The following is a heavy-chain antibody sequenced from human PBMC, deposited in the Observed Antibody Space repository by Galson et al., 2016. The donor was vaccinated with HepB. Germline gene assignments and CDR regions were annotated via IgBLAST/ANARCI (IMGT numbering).Heavy chain of an antibody. Sequence: SETLSLTCIVSGGSISSSSFYWGWIRQPPGKGLEWIGSIYYSGSTYYNPSLKSRVTISVDTSKNQFSLKLSSVTAADTAVYHCATHPNVHIVSTTRYYYYGMDVWGKGTTVTVSS. CDR2: IYYSGST. CDR1: GGSISSSSFY. V-gene: IGHV4-39*01. D-gene: IGHD5/OR15-5a*01. CDR3: ATHPNVHIVSTTRYYYYGMDV. J-gene: IGHJ6*04.